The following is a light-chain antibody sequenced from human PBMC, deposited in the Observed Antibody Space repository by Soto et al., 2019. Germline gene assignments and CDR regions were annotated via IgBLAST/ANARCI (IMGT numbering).Light chain of an antibody. CDR1: QSISSR. CDR2: DAS. CDR3: LQDHNYFWT. J-gene: IGKJ1*01. V-gene: IGKV1-6*01. Sequence: AIQMTQSPSSLSASVGDRVTITCRASQSISSRLAWYQQTPGKAPKLLIYDASSLESGVPSRFSGSGSGTDFTLTISSLQPEDSASYFCLQDHNYFWTFGQGTKVDI.